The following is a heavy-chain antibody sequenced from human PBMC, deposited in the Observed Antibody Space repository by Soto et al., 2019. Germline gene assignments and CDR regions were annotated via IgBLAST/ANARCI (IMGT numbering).Heavy chain of an antibody. CDR2: INQDGSGK. CDR3: ASLGRHG. Sequence: GGSLRLSCAASGFTSSDSWMDWARQVPGKGPEWVANINQDGSGKNYVDSVKGRFTISRDNAKNSLYLQMNSLRAEDTAVYYCASLGRHGWGQGTTVTVSS. V-gene: IGHV3-7*01. CDR1: GFTSSDSW. D-gene: IGHD3-16*01. J-gene: IGHJ6*02.